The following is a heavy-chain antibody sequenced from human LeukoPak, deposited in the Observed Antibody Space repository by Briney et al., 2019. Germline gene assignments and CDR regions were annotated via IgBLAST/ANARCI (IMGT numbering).Heavy chain of an antibody. CDR3: AKEGAYPIITYDS. V-gene: IGHV3-7*01. D-gene: IGHD3-10*01. J-gene: IGHJ5*01. CDR1: GFTFGSYW. Sequence: GGSLRLSCAASGFTFGSYWMNWVRQAPGKGLEWVANIKGDGNEKNYVDSVRGRFSISRDNAKNSLCLQMDSLRAEDTAVYYCAKEGAYPIITYDSWGQGALVTVSS. CDR2: IKGDGNEK.